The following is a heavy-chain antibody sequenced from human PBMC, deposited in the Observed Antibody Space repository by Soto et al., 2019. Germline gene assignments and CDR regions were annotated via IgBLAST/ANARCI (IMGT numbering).Heavy chain of an antibody. V-gene: IGHV4-39*01. J-gene: IGHJ6*03. D-gene: IGHD3-3*01. CDR1: GGSISSSSYY. Sequence: QLQLQESGPGLVKPSETLSLTCTVSGGSISSSSYYWGWIRQPSGKGLEWIGSIYYSGSTYYNPSLKSRVTISVDTSKNQFSLKLSSVTAADTAVYYCARPRSVGPTYYDFWSGDYYYMDVWGKGTTVTVSS. CDR3: ARPRSVGPTYYDFWSGDYYYMDV. CDR2: IYYSGST.